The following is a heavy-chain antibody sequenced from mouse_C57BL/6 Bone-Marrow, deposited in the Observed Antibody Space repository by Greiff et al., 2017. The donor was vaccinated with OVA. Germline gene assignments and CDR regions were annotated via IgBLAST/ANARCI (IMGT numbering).Heavy chain of an antibody. CDR2: IYPGSGNT. V-gene: IGHV1-76*01. CDR1: GYTFTDYY. CDR3: ARGGRGYWYFDV. J-gene: IGHJ1*03. Sequence: VKLQESGAELVRPGASVKLSCKASGYTFTDYYINWVKQRPGQGLEWIARIYPGSGNTYYNEKFKGKATLTAEKSSSTAYMQLSSLTSEDSAVYFCARGGRGYWYFDVWGTGTTVTVSS.